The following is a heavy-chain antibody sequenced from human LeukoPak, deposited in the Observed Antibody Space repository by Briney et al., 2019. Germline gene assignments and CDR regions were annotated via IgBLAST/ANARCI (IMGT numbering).Heavy chain of an antibody. CDR2: IILISPTA. CDR3: TTGRVSDTSLVSWFDT. Sequence: SVKVSCKASGGTLSRHAVSWVRQAPGQGLEWMGGIILISPTANYAQKFQDRVTITMDESTTTAYMELSSLRSEDTAVYYCTTGRVSDTSLVSWFDTWGQGTLVTVSS. CDR1: GGTLSRHA. V-gene: IGHV1-69*05. D-gene: IGHD5-18*01. J-gene: IGHJ5*02.